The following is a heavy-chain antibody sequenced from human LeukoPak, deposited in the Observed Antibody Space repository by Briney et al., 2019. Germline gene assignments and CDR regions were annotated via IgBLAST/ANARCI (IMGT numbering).Heavy chain of an antibody. CDR3: AKDYFYCSSTSCYAGYFDY. D-gene: IGHD2-2*01. V-gene: IGHV3-23*01. CDR2: ISGSGGST. CDR1: GFTFSSYA. Sequence: TGGSLRPSCAASGFTFSSYAMSWVRQAPGKGLEWVSAISGSGGSTYYADSVKGRFTISRDNSKNTLYLQMNSLRAEDTAVYYCAKDYFYCSSTSCYAGYFDYWGQGTLVTVSS. J-gene: IGHJ4*02.